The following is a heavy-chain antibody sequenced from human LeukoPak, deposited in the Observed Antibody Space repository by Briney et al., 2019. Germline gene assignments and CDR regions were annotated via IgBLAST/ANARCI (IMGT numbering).Heavy chain of an antibody. CDR3: AKDRSQRFLEWFDY. J-gene: IGHJ4*02. CDR1: GFTFNSYA. Sequence: GSLRPPCAAFGFTFNSYAMSWVRQAPGKGLGWVSAISGRGGSTYYADSVKGRFTISRDNSKNTLYLRMNSLRAEDTAVYYCAKDRSQRFLEWFDYWGQGTLVTVSS. D-gene: IGHD3-3*01. CDR2: ISGRGGST. V-gene: IGHV3-23*01.